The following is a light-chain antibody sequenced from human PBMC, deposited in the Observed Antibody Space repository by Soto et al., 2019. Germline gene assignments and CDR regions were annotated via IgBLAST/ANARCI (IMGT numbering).Light chain of an antibody. CDR3: QQYSNSPPYT. Sequence: EIVLTQSPGTLSLSPGERATLSCRASQSVSSSYFAWYQQKPGQAPRLLIYGASNRATDIPDRFSGSGSGTAFPLTISSLEPEDFAVYYCQQYSNSPPYTFGQGTKLEIK. J-gene: IGKJ2*01. V-gene: IGKV3-20*01. CDR1: QSVSSSY. CDR2: GAS.